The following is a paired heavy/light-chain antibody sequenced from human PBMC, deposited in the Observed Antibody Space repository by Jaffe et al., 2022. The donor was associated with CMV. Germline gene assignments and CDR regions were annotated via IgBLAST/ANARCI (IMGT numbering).Heavy chain of an antibody. Sequence: QVTLKESGPVLVKPTETLTLTCTVSGFSLSNARMGVSWIRQPPGKALEWLAHIFSNDEKSYSTSLKSRLTISKDTSKSQVVLTMTNMDPVDTATYYCARVVLDDFWSGYYTFDYWGQGTLVTVSS. CDR1: GFSLSNARMG. V-gene: IGHV2-26*01. CDR2: IFSNDEK. D-gene: IGHD3-3*01. CDR3: ARVVLDDFWSGYYTFDY. J-gene: IGHJ4*02.
Light chain of an antibody. J-gene: IGKJ4*01. CDR3: QQSYSTLALT. CDR1: QSISSY. V-gene: IGKV1-39*01. CDR2: AAS. Sequence: DIQMTQSPSSLSASVGDRVTITCRASQSISSYLNWYQQKPGKAPKLLIYAASSLQSGVPSRFSGSGSGTDFTLTISSLQPEDFATYYCQQSYSTLALTFGGGTKVEIK.